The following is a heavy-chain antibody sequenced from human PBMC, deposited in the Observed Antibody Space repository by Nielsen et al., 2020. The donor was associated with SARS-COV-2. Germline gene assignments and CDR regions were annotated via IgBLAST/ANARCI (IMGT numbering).Heavy chain of an antibody. J-gene: IGHJ4*02. CDR2: IKQDGTEK. D-gene: IGHD6-19*01. CDR3: ARDTRTGWSLDY. Sequence: GESLKISCAASGFTFSSYWLSWVRQAPGKGLEWVANIKQDGTEKYYVDSVKGRFTISRDNAENSLSLQMNSLRAEDTAVYYCARDTRTGWSLDYWGQGTLVTVSS. CDR1: GFTFSSYW. V-gene: IGHV3-7*01.